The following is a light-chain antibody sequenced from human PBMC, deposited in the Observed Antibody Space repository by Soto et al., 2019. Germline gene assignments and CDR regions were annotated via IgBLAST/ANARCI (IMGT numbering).Light chain of an antibody. CDR3: QVWDSSSDRPV. CDR2: YDS. Sequence: SYELTQTPPLSVAPEKTASITCGGDNIGSQSVHWYQHKPGQAPILVMRYDSDRPSGIPERFSGSNSGNTATLTISRVEAGDEADYYCQVWDSSSDRPVFGGGTKLTVL. J-gene: IGLJ3*02. V-gene: IGLV3-21*04. CDR1: NIGSQS.